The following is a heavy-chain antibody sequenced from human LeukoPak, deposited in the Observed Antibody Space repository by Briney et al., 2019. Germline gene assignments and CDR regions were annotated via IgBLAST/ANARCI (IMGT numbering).Heavy chain of an antibody. D-gene: IGHD1-26*01. J-gene: IGHJ2*01. V-gene: IGHV3-33*01. Sequence: GGSLRLSCAASGFTFSSYDMHWVRQAPGKGLEWVAVIWFDGSNKYYANSVKGRFTISRDNSKNTLYLQMNSLRAEDTAVYYCARPSGSYWYFDLWGRGTLVTVSS. CDR3: ARPSGSYWYFDL. CDR2: IWFDGSNK. CDR1: GFTFSSYD.